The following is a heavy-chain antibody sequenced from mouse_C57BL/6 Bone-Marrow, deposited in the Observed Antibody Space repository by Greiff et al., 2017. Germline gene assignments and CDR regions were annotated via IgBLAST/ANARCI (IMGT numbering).Heavy chain of an antibody. CDR2: INPYNGGT. Sequence: EVKLVESGPVLVKPGASVKMSCKASGYTFTDYYMNWVKQSHGKSLEWIGVINPYNGGTSYNQKFKGKATLTVDKSSSTAYMELNSLTSEDSAVYYCARGLSYWGQGTTLTVSS. V-gene: IGHV1-19*01. CDR3: ARGLSY. J-gene: IGHJ2*01. CDR1: GYTFTDYY.